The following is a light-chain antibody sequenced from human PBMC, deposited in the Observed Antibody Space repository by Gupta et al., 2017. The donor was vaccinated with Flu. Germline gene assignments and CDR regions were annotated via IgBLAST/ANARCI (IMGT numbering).Light chain of an antibody. CDR2: DVR. CDR3: SAYTHTYSV. J-gene: IGLJ2*01. Sequence: SWHQQHPANHLILYMYDVRKRAAGAPVRFSNSESGTTATLTMSEVEAEDEDYYYCSAYTHTYSVFGGGTKLTVL. V-gene: IGLV2-11*03.